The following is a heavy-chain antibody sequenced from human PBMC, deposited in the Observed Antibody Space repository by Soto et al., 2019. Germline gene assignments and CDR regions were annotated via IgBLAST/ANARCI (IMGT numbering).Heavy chain of an antibody. CDR2: LSGSAGIT. CDR1: GFTFSSHG. Sequence: LRLSCTASGFTFSSHGMNWVRQAPEKGLEWVSFLSGSAGITFYADSVKGRFTISRDNSKNTLYLQMNSLRAEDTAVYYCAKDRGIEGSSVRPFDVWGQGTMVTVSS. V-gene: IGHV3-23*01. D-gene: IGHD1-26*01. J-gene: IGHJ3*01. CDR3: AKDRGIEGSSVRPFDV.